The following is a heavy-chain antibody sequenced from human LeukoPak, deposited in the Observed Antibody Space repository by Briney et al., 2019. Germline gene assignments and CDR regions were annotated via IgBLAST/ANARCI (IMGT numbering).Heavy chain of an antibody. CDR2: IKQDGSEK. Sequence: GGSLRLSCAASGFIFSDYDMSWIRQAPGKGLEWVANIKQDGSEKYYVDSVKGRFTISRDNAKNSLYLQMNSLRAEDTAVYYCARDTQRIAAAGTKAFDIWGQGTMVTVSS. V-gene: IGHV3-7*01. CDR3: ARDTQRIAAAGTKAFDI. CDR1: GFIFSDYD. J-gene: IGHJ3*02. D-gene: IGHD6-13*01.